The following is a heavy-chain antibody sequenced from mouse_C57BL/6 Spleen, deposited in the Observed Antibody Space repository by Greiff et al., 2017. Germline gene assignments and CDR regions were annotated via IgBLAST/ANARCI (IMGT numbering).Heavy chain of an antibody. CDR1: GYTFTSYW. D-gene: IGHD3-1*01. V-gene: IGHV1-69*01. CDR2: LDPSDSYT. Sequence: QVQLQQPGAELVMPGASVKLSCKASGYTFTSYWMHWVKQRPGQGLEWIGELDPSDSYTNYNQKFKGKSTLTVDKSSRTAYMQLSSLTSEDSAVYDCASGRRWCADGGQGTLVTVAA. J-gene: IGHJ3*01. CDR3: ASGRRWCAD.